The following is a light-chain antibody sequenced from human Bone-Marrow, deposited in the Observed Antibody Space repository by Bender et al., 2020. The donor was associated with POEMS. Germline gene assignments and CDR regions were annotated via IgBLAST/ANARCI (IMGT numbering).Light chain of an antibody. J-gene: IGLJ3*02. CDR3: SSYTSSSAV. CDR2: DVS. V-gene: IGLV2-14*03. CDR1: SSDVGGYNH. Sequence: QYALTQPASVSGSPGQSITISCTGTSSDVGGYNHVSWYQQHPGKVPKLMIYDVSHRPSGVSNRFSGSYSDNTASLTISGLQAEDEADYYCSSYTSSSAVFGGGTKLTVL.